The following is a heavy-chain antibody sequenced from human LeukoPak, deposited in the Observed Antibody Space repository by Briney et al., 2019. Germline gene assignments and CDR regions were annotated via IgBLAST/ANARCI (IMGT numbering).Heavy chain of an antibody. Sequence: SETLSPTCAVYGGSFSGYYWSWIRQPPGKGLEWIGEINHSGSTNYNPSLKSRVTISVDTSKNQFSLKLSSVTAADTAVYYCASSYGSGSYYKRTRFDYWGQGTLVTVSS. J-gene: IGHJ4*02. CDR1: GGSFSGYY. D-gene: IGHD3-10*01. V-gene: IGHV4-34*01. CDR3: ASSYGSGSYYKRTRFDY. CDR2: INHSGST.